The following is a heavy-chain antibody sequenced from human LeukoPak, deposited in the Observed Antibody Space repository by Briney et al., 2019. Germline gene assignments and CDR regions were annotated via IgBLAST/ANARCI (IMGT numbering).Heavy chain of an antibody. J-gene: IGHJ4*02. CDR1: GGSISSGGYS. CDR3: ASRIYSSSSEKASVQFDY. D-gene: IGHD6-6*01. V-gene: IGHV4-30-2*01. CDR2: IYHSGST. Sequence: PSQTLSLTCAVSGGSISSGGYSWSWIRQPPGKGLEWIGYIYHSGSTYYNPSLKSRVTISVDRSKNQFSLKLSSVTAADTAVYYCASRIYSSSSEKASVQFDYWGQGTLVTVSS.